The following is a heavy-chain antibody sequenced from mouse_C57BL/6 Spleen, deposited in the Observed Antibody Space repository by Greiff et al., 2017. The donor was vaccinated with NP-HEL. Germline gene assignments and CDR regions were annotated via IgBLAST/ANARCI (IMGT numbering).Heavy chain of an antibody. CDR2: ISSGGSYT. J-gene: IGHJ2*01. CDR1: GFTFSSYG. V-gene: IGHV5-6*01. Sequence: EVQGVESGGDLVKPGGSLKLSCAASGFTFSSYGMSWVRQTPDKRLEWVATISSGGSYTYYPDSVKGRFTISRDNAKNTLYLQMSSLKSEDTAMYYCARQDYDYDRGFDYWGQGTTLTVSS. D-gene: IGHD2-4*01. CDR3: ARQDYDYDRGFDY.